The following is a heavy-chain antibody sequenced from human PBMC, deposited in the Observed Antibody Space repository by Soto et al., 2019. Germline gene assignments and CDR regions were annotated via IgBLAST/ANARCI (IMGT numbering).Heavy chain of an antibody. CDR3: AKGPDYDFWRAPFDY. V-gene: IGHV3-30*18. D-gene: IGHD3-3*01. CDR2: ISYDGSNK. Sequence: GGSLRLSCAASGFTFSSYGMHWVRQAPGKGLEWVAVISYDGSNKYYADSVKGRFTISRDNSKNTLYLQMNSLRAEDTAVYYCAKGPDYDFWRAPFDYWGQGTLVTVSS. J-gene: IGHJ4*02. CDR1: GFTFSSYG.